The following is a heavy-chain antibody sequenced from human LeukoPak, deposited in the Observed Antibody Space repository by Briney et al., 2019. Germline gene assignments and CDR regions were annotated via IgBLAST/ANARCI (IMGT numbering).Heavy chain of an antibody. D-gene: IGHD3-9*01. J-gene: IGHJ4*02. CDR1: GFTFSSYA. CDR2: ISGSGGST. V-gene: IGHV3-23*01. CDR3: AKAEDYDILTGWADY. Sequence: HPGGSLRLSCAASGFTFSSYAMSWVRQAPGKGLEWVSAISGSGGSTYYADSVKGRFTISRDNSKNPLYLQMKSLRAEDTAVYYCAKAEDYDILTGWADYWGQGTLVTVSS.